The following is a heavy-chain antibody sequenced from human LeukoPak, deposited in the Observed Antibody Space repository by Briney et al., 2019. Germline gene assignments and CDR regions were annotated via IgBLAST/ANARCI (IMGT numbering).Heavy chain of an antibody. CDR1: GYTFTSYG. D-gene: IGHD3-10*01. Sequence: ASVKVSCKASGYTFTSYGISWVRQAPGQGLEWMGWISAYNGNTNYAQKLQGRVTMTTDTSTSTAYMELRSLRSDDTAVYYCARDPYYYGSGSYYNGDNWFDPWGRGTLVTVSS. J-gene: IGHJ5*02. CDR3: ARDPYYYGSGSYYNGDNWFDP. CDR2: ISAYNGNT. V-gene: IGHV1-18*01.